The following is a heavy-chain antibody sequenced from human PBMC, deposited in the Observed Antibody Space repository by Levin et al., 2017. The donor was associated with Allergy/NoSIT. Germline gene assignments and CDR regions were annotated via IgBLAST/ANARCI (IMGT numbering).Heavy chain of an antibody. J-gene: IGHJ4*02. V-gene: IGHV4-4*07. CDR3: ARFYGGSRGRGID. CDR2: IYSSWST. D-gene: IGHD6-13*01. Sequence: SQTLSLTCTVSGGSINNYYWSWIRQPAGKGLELIGRIYSSWSTNYNPSLKSRVTMSVDTSKNQFSLKLSPVTAADTAVYYCARFYGGSRGRGIDWGQGTLVTVSS. CDR1: GGSINNYY.